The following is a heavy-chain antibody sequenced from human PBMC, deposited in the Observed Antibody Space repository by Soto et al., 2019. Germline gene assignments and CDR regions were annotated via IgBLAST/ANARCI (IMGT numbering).Heavy chain of an antibody. J-gene: IGHJ6*03. CDR2: MNPNSGNT. V-gene: IGHV1-8*01. Sequence: ASVKVSCKASGYTFTSYDINWVRQATGQGLEWMGWMNPNSGNTGYAQKFQGRVTMTRNTSISTAYMELSSLRSEDTAVYYCARGGYSSGCYYYSYMDILGKGTAVTVSS. D-gene: IGHD6-19*01. CDR1: GYTFTSYD. CDR3: ARGGYSSGCYYYSYMDI.